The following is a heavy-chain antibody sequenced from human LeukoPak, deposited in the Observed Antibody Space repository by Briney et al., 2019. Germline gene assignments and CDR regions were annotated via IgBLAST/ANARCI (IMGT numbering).Heavy chain of an antibody. CDR2: ISGSGGST. Sequence: GGSLRLPCAASGFTFSSYAMSWVRQAPGKGLEWVSAISGSGGSTYYADSVKGRFTISRDNSKNTLYLQMNSLRAEDTAVYYCAREKLSIHAFDIWGQGTMVTVSS. J-gene: IGHJ3*02. V-gene: IGHV3-23*01. CDR1: GFTFSSYA. D-gene: IGHD2-15*01. CDR3: AREKLSIHAFDI.